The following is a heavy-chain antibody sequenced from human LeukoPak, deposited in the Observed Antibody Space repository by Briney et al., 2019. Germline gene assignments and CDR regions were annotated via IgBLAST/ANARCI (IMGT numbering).Heavy chain of an antibody. CDR2: INPISGGT. CDR1: GYTFTSYD. V-gene: IGHV1-2*02. Sequence: ASVKVSCKASGYTFTSYDINWMRQAPGQGLEWMGWINPISGGTNYAQKFQGRVTMTRDTSTSTAYMDLTRLISDDTAVYYCAREGGSSTSLDYWGQGTLVTVSS. D-gene: IGHD2-2*01. J-gene: IGHJ4*02. CDR3: AREGGSSTSLDY.